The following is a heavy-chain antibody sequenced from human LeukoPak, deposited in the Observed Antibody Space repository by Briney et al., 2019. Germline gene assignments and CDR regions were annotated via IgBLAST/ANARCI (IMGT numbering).Heavy chain of an antibody. CDR1: GFTFSDHY. J-gene: IGHJ6*02. Sequence: GGSLRLSCAASGFTFSDHYMSWIRQAPGKGLEWVSYISSSSSYIYYADSVKGRFTISRDNAKNSLYLQMNSLRAEDTAVYYCARYCSSTSCYRDVYGMDVWGQGTTVTVSS. D-gene: IGHD2-2*02. V-gene: IGHV3-11*06. CDR2: ISSSSSYI. CDR3: ARYCSSTSCYRDVYGMDV.